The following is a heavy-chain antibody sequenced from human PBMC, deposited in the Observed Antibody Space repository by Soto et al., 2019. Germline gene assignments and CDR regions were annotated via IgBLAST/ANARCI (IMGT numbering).Heavy chain of an antibody. CDR3: AREEGYSSSWYYFDY. Sequence: SETLSLTCTVSGGSISSGDYYWSWIRQPPGKGLEWIGYIYYSGSTYYNPSLKSRVTISVDTSKNQFSLKLSSVTAADTAVYYCAREEGYSSSWYYFDYWGQGTLVTVSS. J-gene: IGHJ4*02. D-gene: IGHD6-13*01. CDR1: GGSISSGDYY. V-gene: IGHV4-30-4*01. CDR2: IYYSGST.